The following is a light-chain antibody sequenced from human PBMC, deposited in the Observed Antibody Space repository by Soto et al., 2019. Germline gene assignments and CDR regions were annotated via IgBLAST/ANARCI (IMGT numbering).Light chain of an antibody. CDR1: QSVSNSY. J-gene: IGKJ1*01. CDR3: QQYGSSPLT. V-gene: IGKV3-20*01. CDR2: GAS. Sequence: EIVLTQSPGTLSLSPGERATLSCRASQSVSNSYLAWYQQKPGQAPRLLIYGASSRATGIPDRFSGSGSGTDFVRTISRLEPEDVAVYYCQQYGSSPLTFGQGTKVEIK.